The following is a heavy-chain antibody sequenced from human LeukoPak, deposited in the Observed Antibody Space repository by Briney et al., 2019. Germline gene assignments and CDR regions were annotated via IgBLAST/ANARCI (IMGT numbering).Heavy chain of an antibody. Sequence: GGSLRLSCTASGFXLSXXXXTWVXXAPXKXXEXVAXIEHDGNEKNYVDSVKGRFTISRDNARNSLYLQMNSLRAEDTAVYYCARDPYRTYRSSFYDYWGQGILVTVSS. CDR1: GFXLSXXX. CDR3: ARDPYRTYRSSFYDY. V-gene: IGHV3-7*05. CDR2: IEHDGNEK. J-gene: IGHJ4*02. D-gene: IGHD6-13*01.